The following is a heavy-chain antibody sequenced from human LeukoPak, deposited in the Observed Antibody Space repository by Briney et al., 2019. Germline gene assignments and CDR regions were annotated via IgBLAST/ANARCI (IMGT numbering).Heavy chain of an antibody. D-gene: IGHD1-14*01. CDR3: ARYKTLRPGIPRYFDL. CDR2: IYSGGST. Sequence: GSLRLSCAASGFTVSSNYMSWVRQAPGKGLEWVSVIYSGGSTYYADSVKGRFTISRDNSKNTLYLQMNSLRAEDTAVYYCARYKTLRPGIPRYFDLWGRGTLVTVSS. V-gene: IGHV3-53*01. CDR1: GFTVSSNY. J-gene: IGHJ2*01.